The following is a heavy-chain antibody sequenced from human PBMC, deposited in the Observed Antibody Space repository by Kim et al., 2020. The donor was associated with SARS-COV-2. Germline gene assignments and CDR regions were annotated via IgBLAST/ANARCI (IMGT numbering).Heavy chain of an antibody. V-gene: IGHV3-30-3*01. CDR2: ISYDGSNK. Sequence: GGSLRLSCAASGFTFSSYAMHWVRQAPGKGLEWVAVISYDGSNKYYADSVKGRFTISRDNSKNTLYLQMNSLRAEDTAVYYCARDYDADYYDSSGYYFPGDYWGQGTLVTVSS. D-gene: IGHD3-22*01. CDR1: GFTFSSYA. CDR3: ARDYDADYYDSSGYYFPGDY. J-gene: IGHJ4*02.